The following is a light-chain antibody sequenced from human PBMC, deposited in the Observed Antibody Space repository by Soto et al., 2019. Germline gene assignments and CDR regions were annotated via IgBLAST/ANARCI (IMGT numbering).Light chain of an antibody. CDR1: QSVSSN. Sequence: EIVMTQSPATLSVSPGERATLSCRASQSVSSNLAWYQQKPGQAPRLLIYGASTRATGIPARFSGSGSGTEFTVTISSVESEDFAVYYCQQYNNWPPYTFGQGTKLEIK. CDR3: QQYNNWPPYT. J-gene: IGKJ2*01. CDR2: GAS. V-gene: IGKV3-15*01.